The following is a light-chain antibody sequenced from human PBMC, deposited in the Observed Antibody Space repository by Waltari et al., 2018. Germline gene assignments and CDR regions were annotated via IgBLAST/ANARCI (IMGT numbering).Light chain of an antibody. J-gene: IGKJ1*01. CDR1: QDIGHY. CDR3: QHHVRLPAT. CDR2: ATS. V-gene: IGKV3-20*01. Sequence: IVLTQSPGTLSLSPGGRATLSCRASQDIGHYIAWYQQKPGQAPRLLIYATSTRAAGIPDRFSGSGSGADFSLTITRLEPEDFAVYYCQHHVRLPATFGQGTKV.